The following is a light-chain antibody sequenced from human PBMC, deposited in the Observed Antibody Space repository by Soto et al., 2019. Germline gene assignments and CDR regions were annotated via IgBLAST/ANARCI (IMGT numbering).Light chain of an antibody. CDR3: QQYDNLPLT. CDR1: QDISNY. V-gene: IGKV1-33*01. CDR2: DAS. Sequence: DIQMTQSPSSLSSSVWDRVTITCEASQDISNYLNWYQQKSGKAPKLLIYDASNLETGVPSRFSGSGSGTDFTFTISSLQPEDIATYYCQQYDNLPLTFGGGTKVDIK. J-gene: IGKJ4*01.